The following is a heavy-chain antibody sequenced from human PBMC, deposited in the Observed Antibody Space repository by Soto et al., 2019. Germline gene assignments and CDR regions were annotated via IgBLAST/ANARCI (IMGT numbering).Heavy chain of an antibody. D-gene: IGHD2-2*01. J-gene: IGHJ6*02. CDR3: ARSQGSSTSLEIYYYYYYGMDV. Sequence: QVQLVQSGAEVKKPGSSVKVSCRAYGGTFSSYAISWVRQAPGQGLDWMRGIIPISETTNYAQKFQGRVTITADESKSTAYMELSSLRSEETAVYYCARSQGSSTSLEIYYYYYYGMDVWGQGTTVTVSS. CDR2: IIPISETT. V-gene: IGHV1-69*01. CDR1: GGTFSSYA.